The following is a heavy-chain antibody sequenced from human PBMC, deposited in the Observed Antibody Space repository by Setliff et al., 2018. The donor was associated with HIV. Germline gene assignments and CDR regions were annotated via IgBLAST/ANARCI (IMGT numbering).Heavy chain of an antibody. CDR3: ARDGDYGEYGA. V-gene: IGHV1-2*02. CDR2: IKPDTGGT. CDR1: GYTFTVYY. Sequence: GASVKVSCKASGYTFTVYYMHWVRQAPGQGLEWMGWIKPDTGGTNYAQEFQGRVTMTRDTSITTAYMELSRLGSDDTAVYYCARDGDYGEYGAWGQGTLATVS. D-gene: IGHD4-17*01. J-gene: IGHJ5*02.